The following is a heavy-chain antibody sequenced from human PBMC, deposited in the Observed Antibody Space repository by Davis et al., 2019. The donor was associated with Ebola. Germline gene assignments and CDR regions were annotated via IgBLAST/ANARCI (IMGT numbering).Heavy chain of an antibody. CDR2: LFTRGTT. V-gene: IGHV3-53*01. J-gene: IGHJ6*02. CDR1: GFTVSTKY. CDR3: ARGDFYYGVDV. Sequence: GGSLRLSCAASGFTVSTKYMNWVRQAPGKGPQWVSILFTRGTTYYADSVKGRFTISRDDSKNTLFLQMNNLRAEDTAVYYCARGDFYYGVDVWGQGTTVTVSS.